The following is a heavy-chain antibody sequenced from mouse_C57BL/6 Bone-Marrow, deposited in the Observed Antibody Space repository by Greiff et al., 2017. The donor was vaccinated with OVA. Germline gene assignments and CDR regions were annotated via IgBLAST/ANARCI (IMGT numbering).Heavy chain of an antibody. Sequence: EVQLQQSGAELVRPGASVKLSCTASGFNIKDDYMHWVKQRPEQGLEWIGWIDPENGDTEYASKFQGKATITADTSSNTAYLQLSSLPSADTAVSCCTTGLLDVWGTGTTVTVSS. V-gene: IGHV14-4*01. J-gene: IGHJ1*03. D-gene: IGHD2-4*01. CDR2: IDPENGDT. CDR1: GFNIKDDY. CDR3: TTGLLDV.